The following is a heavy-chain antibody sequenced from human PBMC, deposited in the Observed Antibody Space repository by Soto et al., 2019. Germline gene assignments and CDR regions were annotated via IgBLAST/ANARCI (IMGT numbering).Heavy chain of an antibody. Sequence: GGSLRLSCAASGFTFSSYSMNWVRQAPGKGLEWVSSVGISNNYIFYADSVKGRFTISRDNAKNSLYLQMNSLRAEDTAVYYCAREGGVGYCSSTSCLGMDVWGKGTTVTVSS. J-gene: IGHJ6*03. D-gene: IGHD2-2*01. V-gene: IGHV3-21*01. CDR1: GFTFSSYS. CDR3: AREGGVGYCSSTSCLGMDV. CDR2: VGISNNYI.